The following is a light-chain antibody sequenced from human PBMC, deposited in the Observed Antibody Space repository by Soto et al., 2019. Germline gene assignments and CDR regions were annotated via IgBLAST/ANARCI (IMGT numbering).Light chain of an antibody. Sequence: DIQTTQSPSTLSASVGDRVTITCRASQSISSWLAWYQQKPGKAPKLLIYDASSLESGVPSRFSGSGSGTEFTLTISSLQPDDFATYYCQQYNSYPYMYTFGQGTKLEIK. V-gene: IGKV1-5*01. J-gene: IGKJ2*01. CDR2: DAS. CDR1: QSISSW. CDR3: QQYNSYPYMYT.